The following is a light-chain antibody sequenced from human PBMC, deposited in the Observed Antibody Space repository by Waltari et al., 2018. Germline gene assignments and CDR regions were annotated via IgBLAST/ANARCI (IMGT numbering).Light chain of an antibody. CDR1: SRDVGGYNY. V-gene: IGLV2-14*01. J-gene: IGLJ3*02. Sequence: QSALTQPASVSGSPGQSITISCTGTSRDVGGYNYVSWYQQHPGKAPKLLIYDLNNRPSGVSNRFSGSKSGNTASLTISGLQAEDEADYYCSSFTSSSTWVFGGGTKLTVL. CDR3: SSFTSSSTWV. CDR2: DLN.